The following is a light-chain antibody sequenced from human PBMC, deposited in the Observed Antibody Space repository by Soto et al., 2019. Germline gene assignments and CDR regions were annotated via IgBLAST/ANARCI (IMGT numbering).Light chain of an antibody. CDR3: QQYYTPLWT. Sequence: IVITQSPATLSVSPGERATLSCRASQSVSSDLAWYQQKPGQAPRLLIYGASTRATGIPARFSGSGSGTEFTLTISSLQAEDVAVYYCQQYYTPLWTFGQGTKVDIK. J-gene: IGKJ1*01. CDR2: GAS. V-gene: IGKV3-15*01. CDR1: QSVSSD.